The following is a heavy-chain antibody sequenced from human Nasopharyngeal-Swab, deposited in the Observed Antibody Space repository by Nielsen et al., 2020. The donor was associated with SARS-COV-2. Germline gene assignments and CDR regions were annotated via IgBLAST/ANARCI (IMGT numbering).Heavy chain of an antibody. CDR2: LNPNTGVA. Sequence: ASVKVSCKTSGYTFSDYFLHWVRQAPGQGLEWMGRLNPNTGVANYAQKFQGRVTMTRDTSLSTGYMALSSLRSDDTAVYYCARKKQLVRPFDYWGQRTLVTVSS. V-gene: IGHV1-2*06. J-gene: IGHJ4*02. CDR1: GYTFSDYF. D-gene: IGHD6-13*01. CDR3: ARKKQLVRPFDY.